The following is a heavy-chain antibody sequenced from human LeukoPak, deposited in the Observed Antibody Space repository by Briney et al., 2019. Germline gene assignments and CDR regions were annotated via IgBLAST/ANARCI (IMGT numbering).Heavy chain of an antibody. Sequence: PGGSLRLSCAASGFTFSSYGMHWVRQAPGKGLEWVAFIRYDGSNKYYADSVKGRFTISRDNSKNTLYLQMNSLRAEDTAVYYCAKDLEQQLVNGFDPWGQGTLVTVSS. CDR3: AKDLEQQLVNGFDP. D-gene: IGHD6-13*01. CDR1: GFTFSSYG. CDR2: IRYDGSNK. V-gene: IGHV3-30*02. J-gene: IGHJ5*02.